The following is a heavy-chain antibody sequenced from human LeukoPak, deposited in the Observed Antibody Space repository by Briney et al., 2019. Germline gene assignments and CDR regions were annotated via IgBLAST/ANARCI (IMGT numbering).Heavy chain of an antibody. CDR3: ARPYSGSARGAFDI. Sequence: GGSLRLSCAASGNYWMHWVRQVPGKGLVWVSHINSDGSWTSYADSVKGRFTISGDNAKNSLYLQMNSLRAEDTAVYYCARPYSGSARGAFDIWGQGTMATVSS. D-gene: IGHD1-26*01. J-gene: IGHJ3*02. V-gene: IGHV3-74*01. CDR1: GNYW. CDR2: INSDGSWT.